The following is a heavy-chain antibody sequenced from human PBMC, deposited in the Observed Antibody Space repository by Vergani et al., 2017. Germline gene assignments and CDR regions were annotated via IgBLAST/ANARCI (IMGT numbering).Heavy chain of an antibody. Sequence: QVQLEESGPGLVKPSETLSLTCTVSGGSFNTYYWSWIRQSPGKGLEWIGYIYSTGSTNYNPYLTSRVTMSVDTSKNQFSLKLRSVTAADTAVYFCARVMYRDEASTGYRLEGMDIWGQGTTVTISS. J-gene: IGHJ6*02. CDR1: GGSFNTYY. D-gene: IGHD3-9*01. V-gene: IGHV4-59*13. CDR3: ARVMYRDEASTGYRLEGMDI. CDR2: IYSTGST.